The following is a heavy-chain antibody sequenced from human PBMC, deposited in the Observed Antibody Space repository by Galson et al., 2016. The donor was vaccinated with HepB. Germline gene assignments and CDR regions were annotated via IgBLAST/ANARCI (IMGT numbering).Heavy chain of an antibody. J-gene: IGHJ4*02. Sequence: SLRLSCAASGFIFSSHDMHWVRQAPGKGLEWVAVIWYDGNNKYYADSVKGRFTISRENSKNTMHLQMNSLRAKDTAVYYCARGAWADGYFDYWGRGTLVTVSS. D-gene: IGHD2-15*01. CDR3: ARGAWADGYFDY. CDR1: GFIFSSHD. CDR2: IWYDGNNK. V-gene: IGHV3-33*01.